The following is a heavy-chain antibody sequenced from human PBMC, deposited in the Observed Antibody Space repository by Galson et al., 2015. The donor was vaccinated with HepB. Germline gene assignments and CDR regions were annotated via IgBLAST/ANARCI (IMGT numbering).Heavy chain of an antibody. CDR1: GYTFTSYA. CDR3: ARAMVRGAPSLPWYFDL. CDR2: INTNTGNP. Sequence: SVKVSCKASGYTFTSYAMNWVRQAPGQGLEWMGWINTNTGNPTYAQGFTGRFVFSLDTSVSTAYLQISSLKAEDTAVYYCARAMVRGAPSLPWYFDLWGRGTLVTVSS. D-gene: IGHD3-10*01. V-gene: IGHV7-4-1*02. J-gene: IGHJ2*01.